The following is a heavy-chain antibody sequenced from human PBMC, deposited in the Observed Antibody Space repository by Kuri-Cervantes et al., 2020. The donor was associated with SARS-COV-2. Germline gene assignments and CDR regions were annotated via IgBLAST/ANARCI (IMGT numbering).Heavy chain of an antibody. Sequence: GGSLRLSCAASGFTFSGHWIHWVRQAPGKGLVWVSRINPDGSYTNNADSVKGRFTLSRDNAKNMLYLQMNSLRAEDTAVYYCARDGGFYDSSDYYLFDYWGQGTLVTVSS. CDR2: INPDGSYT. CDR1: GFTFSGHW. J-gene: IGHJ4*02. D-gene: IGHD3-22*01. CDR3: ARDGGFYDSSDYYLFDY. V-gene: IGHV3-74*01.